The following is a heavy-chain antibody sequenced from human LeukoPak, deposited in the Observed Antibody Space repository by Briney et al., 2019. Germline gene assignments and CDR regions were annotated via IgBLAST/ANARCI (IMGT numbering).Heavy chain of an antibody. J-gene: IGHJ4*02. CDR3: ARALSPDFSSSATDY. D-gene: IGHD6-6*01. Sequence: GGSLRLSCATSEFIFSNHGIHWARQAPGKGLEWVSSISSSSSYIYYADSVKGRFTISRDNAKNSLYLQMNSLRAEDTAVYYCARALSPDFSSSATDYWGQGTLVTVSS. CDR2: ISSSSSYI. V-gene: IGHV3-21*01. CDR1: EFIFSNHG.